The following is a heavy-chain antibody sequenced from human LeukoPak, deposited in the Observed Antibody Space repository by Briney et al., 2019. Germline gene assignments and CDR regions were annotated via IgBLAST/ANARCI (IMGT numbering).Heavy chain of an antibody. J-gene: IGHJ4*02. CDR2: INHSGST. CDR3: ARTGGSGSPISNY. D-gene: IGHD3-10*01. V-gene: IGHV4-34*01. CDR1: GGSFSGYY. Sequence: SETLSLTCAVSGGSFSGYYWSWIRQPPGKGLEWIGEINHSGSTNYNPSLKSRVTISVDTSKNQFSLKLSSVTAADTAVYYCARTGGSGSPISNYWGQGTLVTVSS.